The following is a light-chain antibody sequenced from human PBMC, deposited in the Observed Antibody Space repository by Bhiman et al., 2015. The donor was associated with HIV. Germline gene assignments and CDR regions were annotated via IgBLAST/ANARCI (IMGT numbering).Light chain of an antibody. CDR3: QSADDSDSSVM. CDR2: KDT. J-gene: IGLJ3*02. CDR1: ALPKQY. V-gene: IGLV3-25*03. Sequence: SYELTQPPSVSVSPGQTARITCSGDALPKQYAYWYQVRPGQAPILVIYKDTERPSGIPARFSGSSSGTTVTLTISGVQAEDEADYYCQSADDSDSSVMFGGGTKLTVL.